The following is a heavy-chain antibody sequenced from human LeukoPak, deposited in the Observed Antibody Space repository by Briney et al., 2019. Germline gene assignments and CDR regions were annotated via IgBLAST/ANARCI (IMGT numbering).Heavy chain of an antibody. J-gene: IGHJ5*02. V-gene: IGHV1-18*01. Sequence: ASVKVSCKASVYTYTSCGISWVRQASGQGLECVVCISAYNGNTNYAQKLQGRVTMTTDTSTRTAYMELRSLRSDDAAVYYCARDSSYIAAAGPRWPWGQGTLVTVSS. CDR2: ISAYNGNT. D-gene: IGHD6-13*01. CDR1: VYTYTSCG. CDR3: ARDSSYIAAAGPRWP.